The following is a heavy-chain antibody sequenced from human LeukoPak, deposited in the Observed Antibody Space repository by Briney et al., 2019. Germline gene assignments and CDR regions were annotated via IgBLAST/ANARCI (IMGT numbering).Heavy chain of an antibody. Sequence: PETLSLTCAVYGGSFSGYYWSWIRQPPGKGLEWIGEINHSGSTNYNPSLKSRVTISVDTSKNQFSLKLSSVTAADTAVYYCARGWRGFDYWGQGTLVTVSS. CDR1: GGSFSGYY. V-gene: IGHV4-34*01. J-gene: IGHJ4*02. CDR2: INHSGST. CDR3: ARGWRGFDY.